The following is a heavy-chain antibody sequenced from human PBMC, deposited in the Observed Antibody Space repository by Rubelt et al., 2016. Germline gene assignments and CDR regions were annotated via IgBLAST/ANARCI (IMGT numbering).Heavy chain of an antibody. D-gene: IGHD3-22*01. V-gene: IGHV3-23*01. J-gene: IGHJ5*02. CDR3: ARENYYDSSSNWFDP. Sequence: EVHLLESGGGLVQPGGSLRLSCAASGFTFSSYAMSWVRQAPGKGLEWVSAISGSGGSTYYADSVKGRFTMSRDNSKNTLYLQMNSLRAEDTAVYYCARENYYDSSSNWFDPWGQGTLVTVSS. CDR2: ISGSGGST. CDR1: GFTFSSYA.